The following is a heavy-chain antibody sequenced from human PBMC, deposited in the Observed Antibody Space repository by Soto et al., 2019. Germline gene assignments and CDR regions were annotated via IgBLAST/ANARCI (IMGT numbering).Heavy chain of an antibody. D-gene: IGHD4-17*01. V-gene: IGHV3-33*01. Sequence: GGSLRLSCAPSGFTFSSYGMHWARQAPGKGLEWVAVIWYDGSNKYYADPVKGRFTISRDNSKNTLYLQMNSLRAEDTAVYYCARDAQDYGDYGYYYYYGMDVWGQGTTVTVSS. CDR2: IWYDGSNK. CDR3: ARDAQDYGDYGYYYYYGMDV. CDR1: GFTFSSYG. J-gene: IGHJ6*02.